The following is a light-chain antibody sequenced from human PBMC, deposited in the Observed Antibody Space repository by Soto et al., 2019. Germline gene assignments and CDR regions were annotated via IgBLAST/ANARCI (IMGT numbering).Light chain of an antibody. Sequence: QSVLTQPPSVSAAPGQKVTISCSGSHSNIGNHYVSWYQQVPGTTPKLLIYDSNKRPSGIPDRFSGYKSGTSATLGISGLQTGDEADYYCGTWDSGLSAWVFGGGTQLTVL. V-gene: IGLV1-51*01. CDR3: GTWDSGLSAWV. J-gene: IGLJ3*02. CDR2: DSN. CDR1: HSNIGNHY.